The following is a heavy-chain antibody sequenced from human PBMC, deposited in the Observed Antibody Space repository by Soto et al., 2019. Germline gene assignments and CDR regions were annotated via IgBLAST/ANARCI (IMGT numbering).Heavy chain of an antibody. Sequence: SETLSLTCTVPDDFISSYYWNWIRQPAGKGLEWIGRVSTNGATNYNPSLESRVTMSVDTSKNQFSLKLTSVTAADTAVYFCARADYEILTGSYAMDVWGQGTTVTVS. V-gene: IGHV4-4*07. CDR2: VSTNGAT. D-gene: IGHD3-9*01. CDR1: DDFISSYY. CDR3: ARADYEILTGSYAMDV. J-gene: IGHJ6*02.